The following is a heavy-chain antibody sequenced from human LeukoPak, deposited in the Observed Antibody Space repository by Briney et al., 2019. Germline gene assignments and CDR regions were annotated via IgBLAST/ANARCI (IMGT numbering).Heavy chain of an antibody. V-gene: IGHV3-21*01. J-gene: IGHJ4*02. Sequence: GGSLRLSCAASGFTFSSYSMNWVRQAPGKGLEWVSSISCSSSYIYYADSVKGRFTISRDNAKNSLYLQMNSLRAEDTAVYYCARDLLDSSSYDYWGQGTLVTVSS. CDR3: ARDLLDSSSYDY. CDR1: GFTFSSYS. D-gene: IGHD6-13*01. CDR2: ISCSSSYI.